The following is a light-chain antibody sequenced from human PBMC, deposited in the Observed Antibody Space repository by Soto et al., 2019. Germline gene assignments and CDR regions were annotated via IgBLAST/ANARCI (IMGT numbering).Light chain of an antibody. J-gene: IGLJ2*01. Sequence: NFMLTQPHSVSESPGKTVTISCTGSSGSIASNYVQWYQQRPGSAPTTVIYKDDQRPSGVPDRFSGSIDSSSNSASLTISGLKTEDGADYYCQSYDSSNHVVFGGGTKGTVL. CDR2: KDD. V-gene: IGLV6-57*02. CDR1: SGSIASNY. CDR3: QSYDSSNHVV.